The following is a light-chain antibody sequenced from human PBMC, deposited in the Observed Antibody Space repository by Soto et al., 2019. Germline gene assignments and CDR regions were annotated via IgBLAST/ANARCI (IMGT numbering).Light chain of an antibody. CDR2: EVS. CDR3: SSYTSSSTPSVV. CDR1: SSDVGGYNY. V-gene: IGLV2-14*01. J-gene: IGLJ2*01. Sequence: QSALTQPASVSGSPEQSITISCTGTSSDVGGYNYVSWYQQHPGKAPKLMIYEVSNRPSGVSNRFSGSKSGNTASLTISGLQAEDEADYYCSSYTSSSTPSVVFGGGTKLTVL.